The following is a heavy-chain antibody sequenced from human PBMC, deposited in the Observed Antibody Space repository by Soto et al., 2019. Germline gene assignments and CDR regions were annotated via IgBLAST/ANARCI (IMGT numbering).Heavy chain of an antibody. Sequence: PPETLSLTSTDSGASISSSSHYWGCSRQPPGKGMEWIATIYYSDSTYYKPYLNSPATISVDKANHQFSIMLTSVTATYNAVCHCARHDRYRIRWYTARYYYYAIAVWGQGTMVTVSS. CDR3: ARHDRYRIRWYTARYYYYAIAV. V-gene: IGHV4-39*01. CDR1: GASISSSSHY. CDR2: IYYSDST. D-gene: IGHD6-19*01. J-gene: IGHJ6*02.